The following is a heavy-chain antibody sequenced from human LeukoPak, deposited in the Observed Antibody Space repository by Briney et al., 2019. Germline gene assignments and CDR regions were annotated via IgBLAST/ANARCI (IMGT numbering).Heavy chain of an antibody. J-gene: IGHJ4*02. Sequence: GGSLRLSCAASGFTFSSYAMSWVRQAPGKGLEWVSAISGSGGSTYYADSVKGRLTISRDNSKNTLYLQMNSLRAEDTAVYYCAKPYKSGWYQCFDYWGQGTRVTVSS. CDR2: ISGSGGST. D-gene: IGHD6-19*01. CDR1: GFTFSSYA. CDR3: AKPYKSGWYQCFDY. V-gene: IGHV3-23*01.